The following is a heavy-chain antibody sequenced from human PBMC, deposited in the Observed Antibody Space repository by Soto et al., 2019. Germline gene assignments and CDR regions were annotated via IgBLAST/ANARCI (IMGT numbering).Heavy chain of an antibody. D-gene: IGHD3-22*01. CDR2: IYYSGST. CDR3: AREFVGANYYDSSGPSFFDY. V-gene: IGHV4-30-4*01. Sequence: PSETLSLTCTVSGGSISSGDYYWSWIRQPPGKGLEWIGYIYYSGSTYYNPSLKSRVTISVDTSKNQFSLKLSSVTAADTAVYYCAREFVGANYYDSSGPSFFDYWGQGTLVTVSS. J-gene: IGHJ4*02. CDR1: GGSISSGDYY.